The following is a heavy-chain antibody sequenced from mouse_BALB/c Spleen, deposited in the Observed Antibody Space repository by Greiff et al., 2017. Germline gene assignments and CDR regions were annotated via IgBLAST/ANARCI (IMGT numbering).Heavy chain of an antibody. CDR1: GFTFSDYY. CDR3: ARGLRQDAMDY. J-gene: IGHJ4*01. V-gene: IGHV5-4*02. CDR2: ISDGGSYT. D-gene: IGHD2-2*01. Sequence: EVNVVESGGGLVKPGGSLKLSCAASGFTFSDYYMYWVRQTPEKRLEWVATISDGGSYTYYPDSVKGRFTISRDNAKNNLYLQMSSLKSEDTAMYYCARGLRQDAMDYWGQGTSVTVSS.